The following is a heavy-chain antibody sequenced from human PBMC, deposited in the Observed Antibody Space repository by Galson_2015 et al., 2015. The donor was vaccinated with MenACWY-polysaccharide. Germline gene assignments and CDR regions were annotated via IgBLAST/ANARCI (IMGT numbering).Heavy chain of an antibody. CDR3: AREPPGSYYAYGMDV. J-gene: IGHJ6*02. V-gene: IGHV1-2*02. CDR1: GYTFTGYY. D-gene: IGHD3-10*01. CDR2: INPNSGGT. Sequence: SVKVSCKASGYTFTGYYMHWVRQAPGQGLEWMGWINPNSGGTNYAQKFQGRVTMTRDTSISTAYMELSRLRSDDTAVYYCAREPPGSYYAYGMDVWGQGTTVTVSS.